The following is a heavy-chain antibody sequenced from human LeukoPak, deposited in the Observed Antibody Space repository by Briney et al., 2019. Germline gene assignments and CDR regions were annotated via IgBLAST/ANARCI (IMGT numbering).Heavy chain of an antibody. J-gene: IGHJ4*02. D-gene: IGHD3-10*01. CDR1: GGSFSGYY. Sequence: SETLSLTCAVYGGSFSGYYWSWIRQPPGKGLEWIGGINHSGSTNYNPSLKSRVTISVDTSKNQFSLKLSSVTAADTAVYYCARDRSNFYGSGSYYKPLDYWGQGILVTVSS. V-gene: IGHV4-34*01. CDR3: ARDRSNFYGSGSYYKPLDY. CDR2: INHSGST.